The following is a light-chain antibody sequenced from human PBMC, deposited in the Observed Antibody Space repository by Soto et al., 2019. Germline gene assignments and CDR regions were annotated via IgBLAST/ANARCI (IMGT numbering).Light chain of an antibody. Sequence: QSVLTQPPSLSATPGQRVNISCSGSFSNIGDNAVNWYQQLPGAAPKLLIYLNDQRHSGVPDRFSGSKSGTSAFLAISGLQSEDEADYYCAAWDDSLNALFGTGTKVTVL. CDR2: LND. CDR1: FSNIGDNA. V-gene: IGLV1-44*01. J-gene: IGLJ1*01. CDR3: AAWDDSLNAL.